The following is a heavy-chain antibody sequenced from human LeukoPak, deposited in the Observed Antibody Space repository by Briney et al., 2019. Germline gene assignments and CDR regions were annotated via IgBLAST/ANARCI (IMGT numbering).Heavy chain of an antibody. J-gene: IGHJ6*02. CDR3: ARDDVRGMDV. CDR2: ISYDGSSK. V-gene: IGHV3-30-3*01. Sequence: PGGSLRPSCAASGFTFSSYAMHWVRQAPGKGLEWVAVISYDGSSKYYADSVKGRFTISRDNSKNTLYLQMNSLRAEDTAVYYCARDDVRGMDVWGQGTTVTVSS. CDR1: GFTFSSYA. D-gene: IGHD2-8*01.